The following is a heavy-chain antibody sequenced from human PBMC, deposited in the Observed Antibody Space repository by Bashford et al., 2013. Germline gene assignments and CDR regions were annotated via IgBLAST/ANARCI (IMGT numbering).Heavy chain of an antibody. V-gene: IGHV1-24*01. D-gene: IGHD4-23*01. CDR3: ARRSTMETPPEYYFDH. Sequence: ASVKVSCKVSGYTLTELSMHWVRQAPGKGLEWMGGFDPEDGETIYAQKFQGRVTMTEDTSTDTAYMELSSLRSEDTAVYFCARRSTMETPPEYYFDHWGQGTLVTVSS. CDR2: FDPEDGET. J-gene: IGHJ4*01. CDR1: GYTLTELS.